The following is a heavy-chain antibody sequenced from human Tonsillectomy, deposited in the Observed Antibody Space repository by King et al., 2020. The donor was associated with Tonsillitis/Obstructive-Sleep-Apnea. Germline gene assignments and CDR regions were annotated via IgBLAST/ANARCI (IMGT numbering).Heavy chain of an antibody. J-gene: IGHJ5*01. V-gene: IGHV3-49*04. Sequence: VQLVESGGGLVQPGRSLRLSCTASGFTFGDYGMSWVRQAPGKGLEWVGFIRSKAYGGTTEYAASVKGSFTISRDDSKSIAYLQMNSLKTEDTAVYYSTSALGTGEWGWFDSWGQGTLVTVSS. D-gene: IGHD7-27*01. CDR1: GFTFGDYG. CDR3: TSALGTGEWGWFDS. CDR2: IRSKAYGGTT.